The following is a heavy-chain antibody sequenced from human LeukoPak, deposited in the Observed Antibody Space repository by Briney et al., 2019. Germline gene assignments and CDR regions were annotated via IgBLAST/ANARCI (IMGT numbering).Heavy chain of an antibody. Sequence: SETLSLTCAVYGGSFSGYDWSWIRQPPGKGLEWIGEINHSGSTNYNPSLKSRVTMSVDTSKNQFSLKLSSVTAAETAVYYCARDRGTWNDDGFDYWGQGTLVTVSS. CDR2: INHSGST. V-gene: IGHV4-34*01. J-gene: IGHJ4*02. CDR3: ARDRGTWNDDGFDY. D-gene: IGHD1-1*01. CDR1: GGSFSGYD.